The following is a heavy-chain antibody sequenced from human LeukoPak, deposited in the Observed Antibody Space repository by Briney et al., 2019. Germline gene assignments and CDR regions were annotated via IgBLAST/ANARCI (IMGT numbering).Heavy chain of an antibody. D-gene: IGHD1-26*01. J-gene: IGHJ6*02. CDR3: ASGVGATDRQLDYYYYYGMDV. CDR1: GGSVSSGSYY. CDR2: IYYSGST. V-gene: IGHV4-61*01. Sequence: SETLSLTCTVSGGSVSSGSYYWSWIRQPPGKGLAWIGYIYYSGSTNYNPSLKSRVTISVDTSKNQFSLKLSSVTAADTAVYYCASGVGATDRQLDYYYYYGMDVWGQGTTVTVSS.